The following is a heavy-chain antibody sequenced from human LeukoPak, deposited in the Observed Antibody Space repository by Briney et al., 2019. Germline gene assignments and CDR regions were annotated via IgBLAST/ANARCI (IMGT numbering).Heavy chain of an antibody. CDR1: GFTFDAFG. V-gene: IGHV3-20*04. Sequence: PGGSLRLSCAASGFTFDAFGMTWVRQAPGKGLEWVYAIRGDAGSTGYADSVKGRFTISRGNAKNSLYLQMNSLRVEDTALYYCARVWAWGSGNYFDNWGQGTLVTVSS. D-gene: IGHD7-27*01. J-gene: IGHJ4*02. CDR3: ARVWAWGSGNYFDN. CDR2: IRGDAGST.